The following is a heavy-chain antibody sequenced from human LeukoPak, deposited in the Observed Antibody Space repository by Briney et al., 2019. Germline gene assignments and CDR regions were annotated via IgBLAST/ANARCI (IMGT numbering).Heavy chain of an antibody. CDR3: ASPSPYYDFWSGYLGYFDY. CDR2: IIPILGIA. D-gene: IGHD3-3*01. CDR1: GGTFSSYA. J-gene: IGHJ4*02. Sequence: GASVKVSCKASGGTFSSYAISWVRQAPGQGLEWMGRIIPILGIANYAQKFQGRVTITADKSTSTAYMELSSLRSEDTAVYYCASPSPYYDFWSGYLGYFDYWGQGTLVTVSS. V-gene: IGHV1-69*04.